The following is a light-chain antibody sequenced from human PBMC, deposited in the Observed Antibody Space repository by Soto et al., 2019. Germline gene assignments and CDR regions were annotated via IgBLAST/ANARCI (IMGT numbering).Light chain of an antibody. J-gene: IGKJ1*01. CDR2: GTS. Sequence: DIQMTQSPSSLSASVGDRVTITWRASQSISGYLSWYQQKPGKAPRFLIYGTSSLESGVPSRFSGSGSGTDFTLTISSLQPEDFANYYCQQNYNAPPTFGQGTKVEIK. V-gene: IGKV1-39*01. CDR1: QSISGY. CDR3: QQNYNAPPT.